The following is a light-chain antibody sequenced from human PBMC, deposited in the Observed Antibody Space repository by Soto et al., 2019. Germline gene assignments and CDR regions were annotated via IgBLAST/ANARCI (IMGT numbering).Light chain of an antibody. Sequence: QLTPSPSTLSSSVVCRVPISCRXSHIXVXWLAWYQQKPGKAPKLLIYAASTLQSGVPSRFSGSGSGTDFTLTISCLQSEDFATYYCQQYYSFPWTFGQGTKVDIK. J-gene: IGKJ1*01. CDR2: AAS. V-gene: IGKV1-5*01. CDR1: HIXVXW. CDR3: QQYYSFPWT.